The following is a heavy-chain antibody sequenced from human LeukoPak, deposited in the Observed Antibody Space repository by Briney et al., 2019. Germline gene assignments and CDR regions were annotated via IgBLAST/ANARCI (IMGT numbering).Heavy chain of an antibody. CDR1: GFTFSSYG. J-gene: IGHJ3*02. D-gene: IGHD4-17*01. Sequence: QAGGSLRLSCAASGFTFSSYGMSWVRQAPGKGLEWVSAISGSGGSTYYADSVKGRFTISRDKSKNTLYLQMNSLRAEDTAVYYCAKDRYSDYGLWAFDIWGQGTMVTVSS. CDR2: ISGSGGST. V-gene: IGHV3-23*01. CDR3: AKDRYSDYGLWAFDI.